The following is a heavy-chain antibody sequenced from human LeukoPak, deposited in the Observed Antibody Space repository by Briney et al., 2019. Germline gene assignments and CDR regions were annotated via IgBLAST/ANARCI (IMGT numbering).Heavy chain of an antibody. D-gene: IGHD1-1*01. CDR1: GFTFSTYV. J-gene: IGHJ4*02. CDR2: ISSNGDNT. Sequence: PGGSLRLSCSVSGFTFSTYVMHWVRQAPGKGLEYVSAISSNGDNTYYADSVKGRFTISRDNSKNTLYLQMNSLGVEDTAGYYCARRHSDEGVVDYWGQGTLVTVSS. CDR3: ARRHSDEGVVDY. V-gene: IGHV3-64D*06.